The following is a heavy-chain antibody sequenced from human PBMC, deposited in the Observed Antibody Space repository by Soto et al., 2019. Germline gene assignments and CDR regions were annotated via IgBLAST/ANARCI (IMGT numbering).Heavy chain of an antibody. CDR2: ISYDGSNK. V-gene: IGHV3-30*18. CDR3: AKDSEGVPTSPHLDY. CDR1: GFTFSSYG. J-gene: IGHJ4*02. D-gene: IGHD3-10*01. Sequence: PGESLKISCAASGFTFSSYGMHWVRQAPGKGLEWVAVISYDGSNKYYADSVKGRFTISRDNSKNTLYLQMNSLRAEDTAVYYCAKDSEGVPTSPHLDYWGQGTLVTAPQ.